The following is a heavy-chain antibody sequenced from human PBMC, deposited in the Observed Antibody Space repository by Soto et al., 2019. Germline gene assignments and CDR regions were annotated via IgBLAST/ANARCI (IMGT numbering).Heavy chain of an antibody. CDR1: GGTFSSYT. Sequence: QVQLVQSGAEVKKPGSSVKVSCKASGGTFSSYTISWVRQAPGQGLEWMGRIIPILGIANYAQKFQGRVTITEDKSTSTAYMERSILRSEYTAVYYCARGSLICNVAYCYGMDVWGQGTTVTVSS. D-gene: IGHD2-2*01. V-gene: IGHV1-69*02. CDR3: ARGSLICNVAYCYGMDV. J-gene: IGHJ6*02. CDR2: IIPILGIA.